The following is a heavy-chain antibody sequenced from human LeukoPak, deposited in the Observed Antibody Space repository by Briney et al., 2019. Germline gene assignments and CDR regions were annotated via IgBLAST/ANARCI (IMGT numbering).Heavy chain of an antibody. Sequence: ASVKVSCTASGYTFTGYYMHWVRQAPGQGLEWMGWINPNSGGTNYAQKFQGRVTMTRDTSISTAYMELSRLRSDDTAVYYCARDCAKHQWLVRYYYGMDVWGQGTTVTVSS. D-gene: IGHD6-19*01. CDR2: INPNSGGT. V-gene: IGHV1-2*02. CDR3: ARDCAKHQWLVRYYYGMDV. J-gene: IGHJ6*02. CDR1: GYTFTGYY.